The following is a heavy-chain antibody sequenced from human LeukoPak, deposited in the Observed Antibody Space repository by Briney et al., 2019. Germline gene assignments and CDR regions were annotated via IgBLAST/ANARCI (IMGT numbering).Heavy chain of an antibody. CDR2: IHSDGGST. V-gene: IGHV3-74*01. D-gene: IGHD2-15*01. J-gene: IGHJ6*02. CDR3: ARSRGPVAALYYYYYYGMDV. CDR1: GFTFSTYW. Sequence: GESLRLSCAASGFTFSTYWMHWVRQAPGKGLVWVSRIHSDGGSTSYADSVMGRFTISRDNAKNTLYLQMNSLRAEDTAVYYCARSRGPVAALYYYYYYGMDVWGQGTTVTVSS.